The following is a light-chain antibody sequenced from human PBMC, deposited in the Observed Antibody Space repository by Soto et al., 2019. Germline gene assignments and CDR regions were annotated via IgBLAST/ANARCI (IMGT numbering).Light chain of an antibody. CDR2: DTS. Sequence: QTVVTQEPSLTVSPGGTVTLTCGSSTGAVTSGHYPYWFQQRPGQAPRTLIFDTSNKYSWTPARFSGSLLGGKAALTLSGAQPEDEAEYYCFLSYSGAHVVFGGGTKLTVL. CDR3: FLSYSGAHVV. V-gene: IGLV7-46*01. CDR1: TGAVTSGHY. J-gene: IGLJ2*01.